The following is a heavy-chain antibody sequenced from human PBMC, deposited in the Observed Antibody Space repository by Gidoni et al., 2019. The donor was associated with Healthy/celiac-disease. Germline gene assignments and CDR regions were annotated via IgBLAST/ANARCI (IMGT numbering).Heavy chain of an antibody. CDR1: GYSISSGYY. J-gene: IGHJ6*02. Sequence: QVQLQESGPGLVKPSETLSLTCTVSGYSISSGYYWGWIRQPPGKGLEWIGSIYHSGSTYYNPSLKSRGTISVDTSKNQFSLKLSSVTAADTAVYYWARGGGSGSYGGMDVWGQGTTVTVSS. V-gene: IGHV4-38-2*02. CDR3: ARGGGSGSYGGMDV. CDR2: IYHSGST. D-gene: IGHD3-10*01.